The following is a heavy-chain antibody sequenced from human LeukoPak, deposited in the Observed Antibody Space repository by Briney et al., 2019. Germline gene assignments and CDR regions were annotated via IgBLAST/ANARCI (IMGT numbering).Heavy chain of an antibody. J-gene: IGHJ4*02. CDR2: VIPIFGTA. CDR3: ARDKGGRYDSRAHDAPFDY. D-gene: IGHD3-22*01. V-gene: IGHV1-69*05. CDR1: GGTFSSYA. Sequence: SVKVSCKASGGTFSSYAISWVRQAPGQGLEWMGGVIPIFGTANYAQKFQGRVTITTDESTSTAYMELSSLRSEDTAVYYCARDKGGRYDSRAHDAPFDYWGQGTLVTVSS.